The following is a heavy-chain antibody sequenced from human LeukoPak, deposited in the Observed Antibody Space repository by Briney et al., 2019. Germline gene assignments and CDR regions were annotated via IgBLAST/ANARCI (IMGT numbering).Heavy chain of an antibody. CDR2: INPNSGGT. CDR3: ARATGSVDYYYMDV. D-gene: IGHD1-1*01. V-gene: IGHV1-2*02. J-gene: IGHJ6*03. Sequence: ASVKVSCKTSGYTFTGYYMHWVRQAPGQGLEWMGWINPNSGGTNYAQKFQGRVTMTRDTSISTADMELSRLRSDDTAVYYCARATGSVDYYYMDVWDKGTTVTVSS. CDR1: GYTFTGYY.